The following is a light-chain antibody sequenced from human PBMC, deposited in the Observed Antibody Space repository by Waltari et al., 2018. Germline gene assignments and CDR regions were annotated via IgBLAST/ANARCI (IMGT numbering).Light chain of an antibody. CDR1: QSVSSSY. Sequence: EIVLTQSPGTLSLSPGERATLSCRASQSVSSSYLAWYQQKPGQAPRLLLYDASSRATGSPDRFSGSGSGTDFTLTISRLEPEDFAVYYCQQYGSSPGTFGQGTKVEIK. J-gene: IGKJ1*01. CDR3: QQYGSSPGT. V-gene: IGKV3-20*01. CDR2: DAS.